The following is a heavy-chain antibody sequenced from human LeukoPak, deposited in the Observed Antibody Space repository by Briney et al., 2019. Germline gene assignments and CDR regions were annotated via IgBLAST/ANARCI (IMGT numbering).Heavy chain of an antibody. J-gene: IGHJ4*02. CDR2: INHSGST. CDR3: ARSEHVDTAMVLY. CDR1: GGSFSGYY. Sequence: PSETLSLTCAVYGGSFSGYYWSWIRQPPGKGLEWIGEINHSGSTNYNPSLKSRVTISVDTSKNQFSLKLSSVTAADTAVYYCARSEHVDTAMVLYWGQGTLVTVSS. V-gene: IGHV4-34*01. D-gene: IGHD5-18*01.